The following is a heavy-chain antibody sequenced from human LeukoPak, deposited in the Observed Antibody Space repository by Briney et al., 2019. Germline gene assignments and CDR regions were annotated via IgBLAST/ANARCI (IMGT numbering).Heavy chain of an antibody. Sequence: GGSLRLSCAASGFTFSSYGMHWVRQAPGKGLEWVAFIRYDGSNKYYADSVKGRFTISRDNSKNTLYLQMNSLRAEDTAVYYCARASYYYDSSGYYSTAFDYWGQGTLVTVSS. J-gene: IGHJ4*02. CDR1: GFTFSSYG. V-gene: IGHV3-30*02. CDR2: IRYDGSNK. D-gene: IGHD3-22*01. CDR3: ARASYYYDSSGYYSTAFDY.